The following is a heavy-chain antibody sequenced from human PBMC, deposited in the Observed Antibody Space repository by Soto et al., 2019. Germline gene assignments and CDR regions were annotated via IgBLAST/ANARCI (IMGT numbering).Heavy chain of an antibody. V-gene: IGHV3-23*01. CDR2: ISGSGGST. CDR1: GFTFSSYA. CDR3: MVTPSIAVADTGDF. D-gene: IGHD6-19*01. Sequence: PGGSLRLSCAASGFTFSSYAMSWVRQAPGKGLEWVSGISGSGGSTYYADSVKGRFTISRDNSKNTLYLQMKSLRAEDTALYYCMVTPSIAVADTGDFWGQGTLVTVSS. J-gene: IGHJ4*02.